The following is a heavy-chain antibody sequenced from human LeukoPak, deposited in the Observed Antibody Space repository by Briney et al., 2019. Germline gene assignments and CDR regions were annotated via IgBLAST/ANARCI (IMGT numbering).Heavy chain of an antibody. CDR1: GGSISSYY. V-gene: IGHV4-59*01. Sequence: SETLSLTCTVSGGSISSYYWSWIRQPPGKGLEWIGYIYYSGSTNYNPSLKSRVTISVDTSKNQFSLKLSSVTAADTAVYYCARALVAGNWFDPWGQGTLVTVSS. J-gene: IGHJ5*02. CDR3: ARALVAGNWFDP. CDR2: IYYSGST. D-gene: IGHD2-15*01.